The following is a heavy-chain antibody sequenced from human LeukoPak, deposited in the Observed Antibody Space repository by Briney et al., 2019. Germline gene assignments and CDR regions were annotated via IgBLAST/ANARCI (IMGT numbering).Heavy chain of an antibody. Sequence: SETLSLTCTVSGGSISSRNYYWGWIRQPPGKGLEWIGTIYYSGSTYHNPSLKSRVTISVDTSKSQFSLKLSSVTAADTAVYYCARDFWSGYSYFDYWGQGTLVTVSS. CDR3: ARDFWSGYSYFDY. J-gene: IGHJ4*02. CDR2: IYYSGST. V-gene: IGHV4-39*07. D-gene: IGHD3-3*01. CDR1: GGSISSRNYY.